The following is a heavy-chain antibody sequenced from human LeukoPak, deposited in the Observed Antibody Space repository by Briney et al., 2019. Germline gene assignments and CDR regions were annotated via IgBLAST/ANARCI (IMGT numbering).Heavy chain of an antibody. CDR1: GFTFSSYS. D-gene: IGHD6-13*01. CDR2: ISSSSSYI. Sequence: GGSLRLSCAASGFTFSSYSMNWVRQAPGKGLEWVSSISSSSSYIYHADSVKGRFTISRDNAKNSLYLQMNSLRAEDTAVYYCAREGSSWPMDFDYWGQGTLVTVSS. CDR3: AREGSSWPMDFDY. V-gene: IGHV3-21*01. J-gene: IGHJ4*02.